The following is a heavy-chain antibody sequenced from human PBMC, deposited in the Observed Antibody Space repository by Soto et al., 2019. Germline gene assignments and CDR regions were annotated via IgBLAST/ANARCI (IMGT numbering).Heavy chain of an antibody. J-gene: IGHJ1*01. D-gene: IGHD2-21*02. CDR1: GYTFTSYG. CDR2: ISAYNGNT. V-gene: IGHV1-18*01. CDR3: AREDIVVVTAIQYFQH. Sequence: GASVKVYCKASGYTFTSYGISWLRQAPGQGLEWMGWISAYNGNTNYAQKLQGRVTMTTDTSTSTAYMELRSLRSDDTAVYYCAREDIVVVTAIQYFQHWGQGTLVTVSS.